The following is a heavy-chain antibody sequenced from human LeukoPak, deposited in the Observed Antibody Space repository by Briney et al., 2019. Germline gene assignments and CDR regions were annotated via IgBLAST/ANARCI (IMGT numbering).Heavy chain of an antibody. J-gene: IGHJ4*02. CDR2: IRYDGSTK. Sequence: PGGSLRLSCAASGFSFSGYGVHWVRQVPGKGLEWVAFIRYDGSTKFYTDSAKGRFAISRDNSKNTLSLQMSSLRTEDTAVYYCAALHTGTFVDYWGQGTLVTVSS. CDR3: AALHTGTFVDY. CDR1: GFSFSGYG. V-gene: IGHV3-30*02. D-gene: IGHD4-17*01.